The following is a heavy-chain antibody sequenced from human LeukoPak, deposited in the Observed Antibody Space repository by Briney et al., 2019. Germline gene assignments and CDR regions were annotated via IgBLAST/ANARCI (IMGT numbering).Heavy chain of an antibody. Sequence: VASVKVSCKASRYTFTSYDINWVREAAGHGLEWMGWMNPNTGRTGYAQKFQGRITMTRDTSINTAYMELTNLGSEDTAIYYCARLSQTPDYYTLGGYYYLGYWGQGTPVTVSS. CDR3: ARLSQTPDYYTLGGYYYLGY. CDR2: MNPNTGRT. CDR1: RYTFTSYD. D-gene: IGHD3-10*01. J-gene: IGHJ4*02. V-gene: IGHV1-8*01.